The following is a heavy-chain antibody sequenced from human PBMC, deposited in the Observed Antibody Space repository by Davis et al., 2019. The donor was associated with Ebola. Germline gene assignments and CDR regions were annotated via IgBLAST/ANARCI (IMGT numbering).Heavy chain of an antibody. J-gene: IGHJ4*02. CDR2: INAGNGNT. CDR1: GYTFTSYA. V-gene: IGHV1-3*01. D-gene: IGHD1-26*01. Sequence: ASVKVSCKASGYTFTSYAMHWVRQAPGQRLEWMGWINAGNGNTKYSQKFQGRVTMTRDTSTSTVYMELSSLRSEDTAVYYCASTRYSGSYRDYWGQGTLVTVSS. CDR3: ASTRYSGSYRDY.